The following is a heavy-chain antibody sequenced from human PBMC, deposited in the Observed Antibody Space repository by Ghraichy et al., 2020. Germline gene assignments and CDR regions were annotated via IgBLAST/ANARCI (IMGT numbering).Heavy chain of an antibody. J-gene: IGHJ4*02. CDR3: ARIMRPPDY. Sequence: SETLSLTCAVYGGSFSGYYWSWIRQPPGKGLEWIGEINHSGSTNYNPSLKSRVTISVDTSKNQFSLKLSSVTAADTAVYYCARIMRPPDYWGQGTLVTVSS. CDR2: INHSGST. CDR1: GGSFSGYY. D-gene: IGHD6-6*01. V-gene: IGHV4-34*01.